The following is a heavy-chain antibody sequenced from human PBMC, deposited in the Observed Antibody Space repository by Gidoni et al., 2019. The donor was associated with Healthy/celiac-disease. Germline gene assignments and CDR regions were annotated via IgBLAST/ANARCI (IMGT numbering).Heavy chain of an antibody. CDR2: INHSGST. V-gene: IGHV4-34*01. D-gene: IGHD6-6*01. J-gene: IGHJ6*04. Sequence: FSGYYWSWIRQPPGKGLEWIGEINHSGSTTYNPSLKSRVTISVDTSKNQFSLKLSSVTAADTAVYYCARSRQLAYYYYYYGMDVWGKGTTVTVSS. CDR3: ARSRQLAYYYYYYGMDV. CDR1: FSGYY.